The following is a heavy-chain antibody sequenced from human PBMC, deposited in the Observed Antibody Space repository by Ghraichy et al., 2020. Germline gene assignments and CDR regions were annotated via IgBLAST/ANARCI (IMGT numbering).Heavy chain of an antibody. D-gene: IGHD2-21*02. V-gene: IGHV4-34*01. CDR1: GGSFSGYY. CDR3: ARESTGGSQLVVTAPIDY. Sequence: SETLSLTCAVYGGSFSGYYWSWIRQPPGKGLEWIGEINHSGSTNYNPSLKSRVTISVDTSKNQFSLKLSSVTAADTAVYYCARESTGGSQLVVTAPIDYWGQGTLVTVSS. J-gene: IGHJ4*02. CDR2: INHSGST.